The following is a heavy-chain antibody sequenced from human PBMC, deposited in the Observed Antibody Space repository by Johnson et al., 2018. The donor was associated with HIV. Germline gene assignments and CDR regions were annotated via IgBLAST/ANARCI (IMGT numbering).Heavy chain of an antibody. CDR1: GFTFSDYY. Sequence: QVQLVESGGGLVKPGGSLRLPCAASGFTFSDYYIHWIRQAPGKGLEWLAFITGRGTAIYADSVKGRFTSSRDNAKSSVILQVNSLTAEDTATYYCAKEWSAFDIWGQGTMVTVAA. J-gene: IGHJ3*02. D-gene: IGHD1-26*01. V-gene: IGHV3-11*04. CDR2: ITGRGTAI. CDR3: AKEWSAFDI.